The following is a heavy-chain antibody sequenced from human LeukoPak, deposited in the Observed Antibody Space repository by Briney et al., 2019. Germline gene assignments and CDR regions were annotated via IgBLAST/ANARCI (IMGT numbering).Heavy chain of an antibody. D-gene: IGHD3-22*01. CDR2: IYHSGST. Sequence: SETLSLTCTVSGYSISSGYHWGWLRPPPGKGLEWIGSIYHSGSTYYNPSLKSRVTISVDTSKNQFSLKLRSVTAADTAVYYCARVVQSTDSSGFYLPEYFQHWGQGTLVTVSS. CDR3: ARVVQSTDSSGFYLPEYFQH. J-gene: IGHJ1*01. CDR1: GYSISSGYH. V-gene: IGHV4-38-2*02.